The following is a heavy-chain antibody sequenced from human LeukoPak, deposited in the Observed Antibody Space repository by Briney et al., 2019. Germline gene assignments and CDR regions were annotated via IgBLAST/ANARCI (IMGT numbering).Heavy chain of an antibody. CDR1: GHTFTGYY. D-gene: IGHD6-19*01. CDR2: ISAYNGNT. CDR3: ARFGLGKHIEVAGIPFDI. J-gene: IGHJ3*02. Sequence: ASVKVSCKASGHTFTGYYMHWVRQAPGQGLEWMGWISAYNGNTNYAQKLQGRVTMTTDTSTSTAYMELRSLRSDDTAVYYCARFGLGKHIEVAGIPFDIWGQGTMVTVSS. V-gene: IGHV1-18*04.